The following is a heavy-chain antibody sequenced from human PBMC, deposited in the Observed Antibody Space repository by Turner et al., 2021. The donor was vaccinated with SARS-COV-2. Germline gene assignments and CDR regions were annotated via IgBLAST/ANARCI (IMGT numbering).Heavy chain of an antibody. V-gene: IGHV3-23*01. Sequence: EVQLLESGGGLIQPGGSLRLSCAASGFTFSSYAMSWVRQAPGKGLEWVSASSSSGCSTYYADSVKGRFTISRDNSKNTLYLQMNSVRAEDTAVYYCAKDVGVDTDIVTVFDYWGQGTLVTVSS. D-gene: IGHD5-18*01. CDR1: GFTFSSYA. CDR2: SSSSGCST. J-gene: IGHJ4*02. CDR3: AKDVGVDTDIVTVFDY.